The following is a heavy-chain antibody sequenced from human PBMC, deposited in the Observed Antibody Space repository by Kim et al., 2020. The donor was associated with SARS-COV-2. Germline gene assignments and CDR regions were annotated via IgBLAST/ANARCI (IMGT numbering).Heavy chain of an antibody. CDR1: GYTFTGYY. V-gene: IGHV1-2*02. CDR3: ARDPPAVVTPYWYFDL. CDR2: INPNSGGT. D-gene: IGHD2-21*02. J-gene: IGHJ2*01. Sequence: ASVKVSCKASGYTFTGYYMHWVRQAPGQGLEWMGWINPNSGGTNYAQKFQGRVTMTRDTSISTAYMELSRLRSDDTAVYYCARDPPAVVTPYWYFDLWGRGTLVTVSS.